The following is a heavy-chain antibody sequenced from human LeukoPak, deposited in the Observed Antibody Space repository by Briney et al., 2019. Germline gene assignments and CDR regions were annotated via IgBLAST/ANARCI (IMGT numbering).Heavy chain of an antibody. CDR2: INHSGST. J-gene: IGHJ3*02. CDR1: GGSFSGYY. CDR3: ARETLAEGGDAFDI. Sequence: SETLSLTCAVYGGSFSGYYWSWIRQPPGKGVEWIGEINHSGSTNYNPSLKSRVTISRDTSKNQFSLKLGAVTAADTAVYFCARETLAEGGDAFDIWGQGTMVTVSS. D-gene: IGHD6-13*01. V-gene: IGHV4-34*01.